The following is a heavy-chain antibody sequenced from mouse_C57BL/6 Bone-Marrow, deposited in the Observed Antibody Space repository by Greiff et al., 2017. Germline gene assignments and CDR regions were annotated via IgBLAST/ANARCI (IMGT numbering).Heavy chain of an antibody. CDR2: IYPGSGNT. J-gene: IGHJ1*03. CDR3: AGRGRGWYFDG. CDR1: GYTFTDYY. Sequence: LQESGAELVRPGASVTLSCKASGYTFTDYYINWVKQRPGQGLEWIARIYPGSGNTYYNEKFKGKATLTAEKYSSTAYMQLSSLTSEDSAVYFWAGRGRGWYFDGWGTGTTVTVSS. V-gene: IGHV1-76*01.